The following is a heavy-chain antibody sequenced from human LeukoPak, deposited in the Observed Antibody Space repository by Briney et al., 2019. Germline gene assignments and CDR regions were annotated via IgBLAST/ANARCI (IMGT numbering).Heavy chain of an antibody. Sequence: PSETLSLTCTVSGGSISSSTYYWGWIRQPPGKGLEWIGSIYYSGNTYYNASLKSQVSISIDTSKNQFSLRLTSVTAADTAVYYCARQTGSGLFILPGGQGTLVTVSS. CDR1: GGSISSSTYY. J-gene: IGHJ4*02. D-gene: IGHD3/OR15-3a*01. CDR3: ARQTGSGLFILP. V-gene: IGHV4-39*01. CDR2: IYYSGNT.